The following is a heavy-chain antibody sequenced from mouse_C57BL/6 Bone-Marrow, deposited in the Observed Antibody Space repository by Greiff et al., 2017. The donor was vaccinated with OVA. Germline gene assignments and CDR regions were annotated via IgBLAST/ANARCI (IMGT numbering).Heavy chain of an antibody. D-gene: IGHD3-1*01. CDR1: GYSITSGYY. CDR3: ARDLGLYYAMDY. Sequence: EVKLVESGPGLVKPSQSLSLTCSVTGYSITSGYYWNWIRQFPGNKLEWMGYISYDGSNNYNPSLKNRISITRDTSKNQFFLKLNSVTTEDTATYYCARDLGLYYAMDYWGQGTSVTVSS. J-gene: IGHJ4*01. V-gene: IGHV3-6*01. CDR2: ISYDGSN.